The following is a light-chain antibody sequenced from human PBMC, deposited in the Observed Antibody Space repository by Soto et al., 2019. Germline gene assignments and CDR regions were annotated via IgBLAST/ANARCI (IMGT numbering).Light chain of an antibody. CDR3: TSFAESSARDYV. Sequence: QSVLTQPASVSGSPGQSITISCTGTSSDIGAYDYVSWYQQHPGGVPKLLIYDVSSRPSGVSSRFSGSKSGNTASLTISGLQADDESDYYCTSFAESSARDYVFGGGTKVTVL. CDR2: DVS. CDR1: SSDIGAYDY. V-gene: IGLV2-14*03. J-gene: IGLJ1*01.